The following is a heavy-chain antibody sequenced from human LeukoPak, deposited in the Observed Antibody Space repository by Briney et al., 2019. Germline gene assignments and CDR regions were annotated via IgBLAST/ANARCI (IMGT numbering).Heavy chain of an antibody. CDR1: GGSISSYY. J-gene: IGHJ4*02. CDR3: ARDPEYCTSTSCRGVFDY. D-gene: IGHD2-2*01. Sequence: SETLSLTCTVSGGSISSYYWSWIRQPPGKGLEWIGYIYYSGSTNYNPSLKSRVTISVDTSKNQFSLRLSSVTAADTAVYYCARDPEYCTSTSCRGVFDYWGQGTLVTVSS. CDR2: IYYSGST. V-gene: IGHV4-59*01.